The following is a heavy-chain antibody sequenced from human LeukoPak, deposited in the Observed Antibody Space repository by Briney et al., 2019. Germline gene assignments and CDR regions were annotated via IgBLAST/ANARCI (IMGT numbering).Heavy chain of an antibody. J-gene: IGHJ4*02. D-gene: IGHD3-22*01. Sequence: PGRSLRLSCAASGFTFSSYGMHWVRQAPGKGPDRLAVIWSDGSNKYYADSAKGRFTISRGNSKNTLYLQMNNLRAEDTAVYYCARAAYYDSSGYYYGIDFWGQGTLVTVSS. CDR3: ARAAYYDSSGYYYGIDF. V-gene: IGHV3-33*01. CDR2: IWSDGSNK. CDR1: GFTFSSYG.